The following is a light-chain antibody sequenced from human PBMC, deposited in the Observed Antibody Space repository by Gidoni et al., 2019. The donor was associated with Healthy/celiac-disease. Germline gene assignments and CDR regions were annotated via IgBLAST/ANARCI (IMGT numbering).Light chain of an antibody. CDR2: DAS. CDR3: QQFNSYPRT. CDR1: QGISSA. V-gene: IGKV1-13*02. Sequence: AIQLTPSPSSPSASVGDRVTITCRASQGISSALAWYQQKPGKAPKLLIYDASSLESGVPSRFSGSGSGTDFTLTISSLQPEDFATYYCQQFNSYPRTFGQGTKLEIK. J-gene: IGKJ2*02.